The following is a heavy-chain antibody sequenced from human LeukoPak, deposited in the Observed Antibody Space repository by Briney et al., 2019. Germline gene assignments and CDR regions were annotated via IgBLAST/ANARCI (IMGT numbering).Heavy chain of an antibody. D-gene: IGHD5-12*01. V-gene: IGHV1-2*02. CDR3: ARVLYSGYDFAY. CDR2: INPNSGGT. J-gene: IGHJ4*02. CDR1: GYTFTGYY. Sequence: ASVKVSCKASGYTFTGYYMHWVRQAPGQGLEWMGWINPNSGGTNYAQKFQGGVTMTRDTSISTAYMELSRLRSDDTAVYYCARVLYSGYDFAYWGQGTLVTVSS.